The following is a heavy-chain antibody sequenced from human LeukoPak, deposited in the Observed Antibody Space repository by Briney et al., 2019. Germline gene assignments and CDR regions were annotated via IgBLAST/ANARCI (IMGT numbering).Heavy chain of an antibody. Sequence: SETLSLTFTVSGGSISGRSDYWGWIRQPPGKGLEWIGSIYYSGSTYYNPSLKSRGTISVDTSKNQFSLELSSVTAADTAMYYCARLPGCSGGSCYRAFDMWGQGTMVTVSS. D-gene: IGHD2-15*01. CDR3: ARLPGCSGGSCYRAFDM. V-gene: IGHV4-39*07. J-gene: IGHJ3*02. CDR2: IYYSGST. CDR1: GGSISGRSDY.